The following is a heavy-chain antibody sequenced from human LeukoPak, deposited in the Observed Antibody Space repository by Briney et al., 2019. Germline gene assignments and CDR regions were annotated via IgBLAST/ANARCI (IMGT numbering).Heavy chain of an antibody. CDR1: GFTFSSYS. D-gene: IGHD3-10*01. J-gene: IGHJ4*02. CDR3: ARDCKRGSGSIDY. CDR2: ISSSSSYI. V-gene: IGHV3-21*01. Sequence: GGSLRLSCAASGFTFSSYSMNWVRQAPGKGLEWVSSISSSSSYIYYADSVKGRFTISRDNAKNSLYLQMNSLRAEDTAVYYCARDCKRGSGSIDYWGRGTLVTVSS.